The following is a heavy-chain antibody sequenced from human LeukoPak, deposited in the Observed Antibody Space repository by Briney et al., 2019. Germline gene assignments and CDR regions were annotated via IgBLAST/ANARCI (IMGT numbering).Heavy chain of an antibody. CDR2: ISWNDDK. Sequence: SGPTLVNPTQTLTLTCTFSGFSLSTSGVGVGWIRQPPGKALEWLALISWNDDKRYSPSLKSRLTITKDTSKHQVVLTMTNMDPVDTATYYCAHSEDYYDSSALDYWGQGTLVTVSS. J-gene: IGHJ4*02. V-gene: IGHV2-5*01. CDR3: AHSEDYYDSSALDY. D-gene: IGHD3-22*01. CDR1: GFSLSTSGVG.